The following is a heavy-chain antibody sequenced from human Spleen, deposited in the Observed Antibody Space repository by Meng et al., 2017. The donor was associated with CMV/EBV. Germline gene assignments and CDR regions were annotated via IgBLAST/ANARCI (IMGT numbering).Heavy chain of an antibody. D-gene: IGHD6-6*01. Sequence: GGSLRLSCAVSGFTFSDYWMHWVRPAPGKGLVWVSRINSDGSSTSYADSVKGRFTISRDNAKNTLYLQMNSLRAEDTAVYYCARRTGYYYYDMDVWGQGTTVTVSS. J-gene: IGHJ6*02. CDR1: GFTFSDYW. CDR3: ARRTGYYYYDMDV. V-gene: IGHV3-74*01. CDR2: INSDGSST.